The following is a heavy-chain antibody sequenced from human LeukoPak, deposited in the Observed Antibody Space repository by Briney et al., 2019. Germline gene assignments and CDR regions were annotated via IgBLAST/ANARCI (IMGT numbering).Heavy chain of an antibody. D-gene: IGHD3-9*01. CDR2: ISAYNGNT. CDR3: ARHDILTGLFDY. Sequence: VSVKVSCKASGYTFTSYGISWVRQAPGRGLEWMGWISAYNGNTNYAQKLQGRVTMTTDTSTSTAYMELRSLRSDDTAVYYCARHDILTGLFDYWGQGTLVTVSS. V-gene: IGHV1-18*01. J-gene: IGHJ4*02. CDR1: GYTFTSYG.